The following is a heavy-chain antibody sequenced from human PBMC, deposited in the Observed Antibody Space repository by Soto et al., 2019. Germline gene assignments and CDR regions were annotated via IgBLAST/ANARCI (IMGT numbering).Heavy chain of an antibody. V-gene: IGHV4-30-4*01. D-gene: IGHD2-15*01. CDR2: IYYSGST. CDR1: GGSISSGDYY. Sequence: SETLSLTCTVSGGSISSGDYYWSWIRQPPGKGLEWIGYIYYSGSTYYNPSLKSRVTISVDTSKNQFSLKLSSVTAADTAVYYCARQVGYCSGGSCSDAFDIWGQGTMVTVSS. CDR3: ARQVGYCSGGSCSDAFDI. J-gene: IGHJ3*02.